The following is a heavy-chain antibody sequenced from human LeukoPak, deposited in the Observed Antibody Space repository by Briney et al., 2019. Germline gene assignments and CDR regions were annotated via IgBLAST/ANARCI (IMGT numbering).Heavy chain of an antibody. CDR1: GFSFSNAW. D-gene: IGHD1-26*01. CDR2: IKSKTDCGTT. J-gene: IGHJ4*02. Sequence: GGSLRLSCAVSGFSFSNAWMRSVRQAPGKGHEWVGRIKSKTDCGTTDYAETVKGRFTISSDDSKNTLYLQMNSLKTEGTAVYYCTTDEWEVIVYWGQGTLVTVFS. V-gene: IGHV3-15*01. CDR3: TTDEWEVIVY.